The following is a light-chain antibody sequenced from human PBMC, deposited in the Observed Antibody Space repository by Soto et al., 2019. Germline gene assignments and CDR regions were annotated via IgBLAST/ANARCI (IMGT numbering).Light chain of an antibody. CDR3: QHYSGSPWT. J-gene: IGKJ1*01. Sequence: EIVLTQSPGTLSLSPGERATLSCRASQSVSSSYLAWYQQKPGQAPRLLIYGASSRATGIPDRFSGSGSGTDVTLTISRLEPEDFAAYYCQHYSGSPWTFGQGTEVEIK. V-gene: IGKV3-20*01. CDR1: QSVSSSY. CDR2: GAS.